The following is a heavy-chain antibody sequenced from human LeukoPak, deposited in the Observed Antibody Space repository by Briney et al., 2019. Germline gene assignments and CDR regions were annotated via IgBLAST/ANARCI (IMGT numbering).Heavy chain of an antibody. D-gene: IGHD6-19*01. CDR2: IYYSGST. Sequence: SETLSLTCTVSGGSISSSSYYWGWIRQPPGKGLEWIGSIYYSGSTYYNPSLKSRVTISVDTSKNQFSLKLSSVTAADTAVYYSARHGSSGTDAFDIWGQGTMVTVSS. CDR3: ARHGSSGTDAFDI. J-gene: IGHJ3*02. V-gene: IGHV4-39*01. CDR1: GGSISSSSYY.